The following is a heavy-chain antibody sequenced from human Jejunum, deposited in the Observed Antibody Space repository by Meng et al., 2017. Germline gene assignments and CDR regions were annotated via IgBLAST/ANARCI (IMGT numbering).Heavy chain of an antibody. D-gene: IGHD2-21*01. Sequence: GGSLRLSCAASGFIFTNYDMSWVRQAPGKGPEWVSTVTIDGAKHYADALKGRLTISRDNSKNTLFLQMNSLRVEDAAIYYCAKELANSRTFDYWGQGTLVTVSS. V-gene: IGHV3-23*01. CDR2: VTIDGAK. CDR3: AKELANSRTFDY. CDR1: GFIFTNYD. J-gene: IGHJ4*02.